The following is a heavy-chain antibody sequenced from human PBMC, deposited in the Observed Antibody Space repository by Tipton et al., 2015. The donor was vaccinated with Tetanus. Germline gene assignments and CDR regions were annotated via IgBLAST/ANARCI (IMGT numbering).Heavy chain of an antibody. CDR3: ARRSVWGSFRDEFDH. J-gene: IGHJ4*02. D-gene: IGHD3-16*02. CDR2: ISNGGRA. CDR1: GGSTTSYY. V-gene: IGHV4-59*03. Sequence: TLSLTCTVSGGSTTSYYWSWIRQSPGKGLEYIGYISNGGRANYNPSLQSRVTISIDASKNQFTLNLRSVTAADTAVYYCARRSVWGSFRDEFDHWGQGAPVNVSS.